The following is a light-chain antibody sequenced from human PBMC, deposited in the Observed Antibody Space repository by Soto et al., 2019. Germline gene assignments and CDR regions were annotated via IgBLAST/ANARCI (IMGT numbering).Light chain of an antibody. J-gene: IGKJ1*01. Sequence: DIKIPQSPSSLSASVGDRVTVTCRASQSISSYLNWYQQKPGKAPKVLIYAASSLQSGVPSRFSGSGSGTDFTLTISSLQPEDFATYYCQQSYSIPWTFGQGTKVDIK. V-gene: IGKV1-39*01. CDR3: QQSYSIPWT. CDR2: AAS. CDR1: QSISSY.